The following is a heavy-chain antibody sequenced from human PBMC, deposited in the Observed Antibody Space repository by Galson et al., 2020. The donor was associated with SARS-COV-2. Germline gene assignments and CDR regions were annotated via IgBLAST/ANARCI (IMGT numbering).Heavy chain of an antibody. CDR1: GFTFNNAW. D-gene: IGHD6-6*01. CDR3: TKGGSWDNWFDP. J-gene: IGHJ5*02. V-gene: IGHV3-15*01. Sequence: GESLKISCAASGFTFNNAWMNWVRQAPGKGLEWVGRIKSKTDGGTTDYAAPVKGRFTISRDDSKNTLYLQMNSLKTEDTAVYYCTKGGSWDNWFDPWGQGTLVTVSS. CDR2: IKSKTDGGTT.